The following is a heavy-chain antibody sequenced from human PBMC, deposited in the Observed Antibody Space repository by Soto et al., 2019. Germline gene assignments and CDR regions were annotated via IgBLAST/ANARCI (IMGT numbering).Heavy chain of an antibody. Sequence: QVQLVESGGGVVQPGRSLRLSCAASGFTFSSYGMHWVRQAPGKGLEWVAVISYDGSNKYYADSVKGRFTISRDNSKNTLYLQMNSLRAEDTAVYYCANLVDTATSFDYWGQGTLVTVSS. V-gene: IGHV3-30*18. CDR2: ISYDGSNK. D-gene: IGHD5-18*01. CDR1: GFTFSSYG. J-gene: IGHJ4*02. CDR3: ANLVDTATSFDY.